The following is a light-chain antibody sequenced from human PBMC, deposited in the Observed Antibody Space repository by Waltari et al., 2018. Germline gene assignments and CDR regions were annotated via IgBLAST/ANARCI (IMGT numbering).Light chain of an antibody. CDR1: SGHSGNI. Sequence: QLVLTQSPSASASLGASVTLTCTLSSGHSGNIIAWLPKQPEKGPRYLMKVNSEGSHTKGDEIPDRFSGSSSGAERYLTISSLQSEDEADYYCQTGGHGTWVFGGGTKLTVL. CDR3: QTGGHGTWV. V-gene: IGLV4-69*01. J-gene: IGLJ3*02. CDR2: VNSEGSH.